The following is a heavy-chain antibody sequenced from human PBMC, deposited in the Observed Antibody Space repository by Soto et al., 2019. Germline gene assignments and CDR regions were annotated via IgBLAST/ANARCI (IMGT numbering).Heavy chain of an antibody. CDR3: ARDRHVHGSGWSHYDS. CDR1: GGSISSSDW. Sequence: QVQLQESGPGLVKPSGTLSLTCAVSGGSISSSDWWTWVRQSPGKGLAWVGEIHHSGSTNYDPSLKSRSTISADKSKNQFSLRLNSVTAADTAVYFCARDRHVHGSGWSHYDSWGQGTLVTVSS. D-gene: IGHD6-25*01. J-gene: IGHJ4*02. V-gene: IGHV4-4*02. CDR2: IHHSGST.